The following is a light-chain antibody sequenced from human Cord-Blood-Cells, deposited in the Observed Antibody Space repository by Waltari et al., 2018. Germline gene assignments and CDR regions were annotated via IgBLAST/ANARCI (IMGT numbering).Light chain of an antibody. CDR2: GAS. Sequence: DIVMTQSPDSLAVSLCERATINCKSSQSVLYSSNNKNYLAWYQQKPGQTPKLLIYGASTWESGVPDRFSGSGSGTDFTLTISSLQAEDVAVYYCQQYYSTPWTFGQGTKVEIK. CDR1: QSVLYSSNNKNY. CDR3: QQYYSTPWT. J-gene: IGKJ1*01. V-gene: IGKV4-1*01.